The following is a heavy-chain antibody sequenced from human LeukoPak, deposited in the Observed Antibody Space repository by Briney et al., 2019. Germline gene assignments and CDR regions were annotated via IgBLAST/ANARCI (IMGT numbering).Heavy chain of an antibody. V-gene: IGHV3-21*01. CDR2: ISSSSYYI. CDR3: ARDTDDFQGLDI. Sequence: GGSLRLSCEASGFTFSTYSMNWVRQAPGKGLEWVSSISSSSYYIYYADSVKGRFTISRDNAKNSLYLQMNSLRAEDTAVYYCARDTDDFQGLDIWGQGTRVTVSS. D-gene: IGHD3-3*01. CDR1: GFTFSTYS. J-gene: IGHJ3*02.